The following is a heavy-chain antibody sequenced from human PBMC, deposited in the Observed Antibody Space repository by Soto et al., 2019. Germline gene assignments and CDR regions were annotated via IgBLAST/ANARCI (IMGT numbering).Heavy chain of an antibody. CDR1: GFSFTSYA. CDR2: ISGGSVGT. D-gene: IGHD2-15*01. J-gene: IGHJ6*02. Sequence: EMQLLESGGGLVQPGGSLRLSCAASGFSFTSYAMSWVRQAPGKGLEWVSTISGGSVGTYYAVSVKGRFTFSRHNSKNTLYLQMNGRRAEDTAVYFCARAERGYCSGGSCYYYGMDVWGQGTTVGVSS. V-gene: IGHV3-23*01. CDR3: ARAERGYCSGGSCYYYGMDV.